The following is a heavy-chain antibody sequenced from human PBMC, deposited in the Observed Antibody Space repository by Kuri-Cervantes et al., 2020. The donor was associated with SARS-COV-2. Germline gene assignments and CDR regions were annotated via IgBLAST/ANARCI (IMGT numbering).Heavy chain of an antibody. CDR1: GYTFTSYY. J-gene: IGHJ4*02. CDR2: INPNSGGT. Sequence: ASVKVSCKASGYTFTSYYMHWVRQAPGQGLEWMGWINPNSGGTNYAQKFQGRVTMTRDTSISTAYMELSRLRSDDTAVYYCAKEAVRGDGFFDYWGQGTLVTVSS. CDR3: AKEAVRGDGFFDY. D-gene: IGHD5-24*01. V-gene: IGHV1-2*02.